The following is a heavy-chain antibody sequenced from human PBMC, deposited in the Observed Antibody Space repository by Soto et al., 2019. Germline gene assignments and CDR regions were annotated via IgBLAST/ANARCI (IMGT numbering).Heavy chain of an antibody. D-gene: IGHD2-15*01. V-gene: IGHV1-69*01. Sequence: QVQLVQSGAEVKKPGSSVKVSCKASGGTFSSYAISWVRQAPGQGLEWMGGSIPIFGTANYAQKFQGRVTITADESTSTAYMELSSLRSEDTAVYYCARENAGYCSGGSCYPGGWFDPWGQGTLVTVSS. J-gene: IGHJ5*02. CDR1: GGTFSSYA. CDR2: SIPIFGTA. CDR3: ARENAGYCSGGSCYPGGWFDP.